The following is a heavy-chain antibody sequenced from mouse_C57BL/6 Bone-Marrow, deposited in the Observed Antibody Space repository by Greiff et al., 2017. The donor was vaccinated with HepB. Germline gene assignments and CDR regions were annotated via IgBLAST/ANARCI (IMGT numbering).Heavy chain of an antibody. CDR3: ARGYYYGSSPFAY. CDR2: ISSGSSTI. V-gene: IGHV5-17*01. CDR1: GFTFSDYG. Sequence: EVMLVESGGGLVKPGGSLKLSCAASGFTFSDYGMHWVRQAPEKGLEWVAYISSGSSTIYYADTVKGRFTSSSDNAKNTLFLQMTSLRSEDTAMYYCARGYYYGSSPFAYWGQGTLVTVSA. J-gene: IGHJ3*01. D-gene: IGHD1-1*01.